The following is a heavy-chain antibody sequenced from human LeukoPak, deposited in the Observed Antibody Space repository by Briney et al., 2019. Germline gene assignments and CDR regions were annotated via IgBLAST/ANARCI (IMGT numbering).Heavy chain of an antibody. D-gene: IGHD3-10*01. CDR3: ARYALYASGGAGGFDI. CDR2: INPNSGGA. J-gene: IGHJ3*02. V-gene: IGHV1-2*02. CDR1: GYTSTGHY. Sequence: ASVKVSCKASGYTSTGHYMHWVRQAPGQGPEWMGCINPNSGGASFAPKFQGRVTMTRDTSMSTAYMELSRLRSDDTAVYHCARYALYASGGAGGFDIWGQGTMVTVSS.